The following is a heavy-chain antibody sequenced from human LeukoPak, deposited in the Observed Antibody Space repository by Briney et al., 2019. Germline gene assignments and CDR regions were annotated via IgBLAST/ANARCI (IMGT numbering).Heavy chain of an antibody. CDR3: ARDRRDGYNFYYYYGMDV. CDR1: GGSISSYY. Sequence: SETLSLTCTVSGGSISSYYWSWIRQPPGKGLEWIGYIYYSGSTNYNPSLKSRVTISVDTSKNQFSLKLSSVTAADTAVYYCARDRRDGYNFYYYYGMDVWGQGTTVTVSS. D-gene: IGHD5-24*01. CDR2: IYYSGST. V-gene: IGHV4-59*01. J-gene: IGHJ6*02.